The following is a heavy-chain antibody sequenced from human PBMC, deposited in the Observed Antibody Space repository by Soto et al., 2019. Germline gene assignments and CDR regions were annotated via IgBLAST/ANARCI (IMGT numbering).Heavy chain of an antibody. CDR3: ARVRTYCSGGSCYGDAFDI. V-gene: IGHV4-4*07. CDR1: GGSIRGHY. J-gene: IGHJ3*02. Sequence: SETLSLTCTVSGGSIRGHYRDWFRQPAGKRLEWIGRIYTNGNINYNPSLKSRVTMSVDPSKNQFSLKLSSVTAADTAVYYCARVRTYCSGGSCYGDAFDIWGQGTMVTVSS. D-gene: IGHD2-15*01. CDR2: IYTNGNI.